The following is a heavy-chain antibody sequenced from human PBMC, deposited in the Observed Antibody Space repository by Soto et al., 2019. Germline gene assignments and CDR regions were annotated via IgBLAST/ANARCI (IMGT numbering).Heavy chain of an antibody. CDR2: IRNKANSYTT. V-gene: IGHV3-72*01. D-gene: IGHD2-21*01. CDR3: SRAGILTTPYYFDY. Sequence: GGSLRLSWAALGFTFSDHYMDWVRQAPGKGLEWVGRIRNKANSYTTEYAASVKGRFTISRDDSKNLLFLQMFSLKTEDTAVYYCSRAGILTTPYYFDYWGQGTLVTVSS. J-gene: IGHJ4*01. CDR1: GFTFSDHY.